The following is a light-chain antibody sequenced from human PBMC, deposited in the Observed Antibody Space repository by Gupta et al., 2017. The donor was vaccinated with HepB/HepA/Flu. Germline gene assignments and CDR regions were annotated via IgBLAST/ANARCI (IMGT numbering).Light chain of an antibody. J-gene: IGKJ3*01. CDR3: KQALQPPPT. V-gene: IGKV2-28*01. CDR2: LGT. CDR1: QSLLHSNGNNY. Sequence: DIVMTQSPLSLPVTPGEPASISCRSSQSLLHSNGNNYVDWYLQKQGQSQLLLIYLGTNRASGVPGRFSGSASGEDFTLKISMVEAEDVGVYCCKQALQPPPTFGRGTKVDIK.